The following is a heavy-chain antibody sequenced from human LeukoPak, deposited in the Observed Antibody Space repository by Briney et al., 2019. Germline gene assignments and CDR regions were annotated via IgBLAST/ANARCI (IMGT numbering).Heavy chain of an antibody. CDR3: AKDRRLAAFDY. D-gene: IGHD6-25*01. CDR2: ITGRGENI. J-gene: IGHJ4*02. CDR1: GFTFSSYW. Sequence: QSGGPLRLSCAASGFTFSSYWMSWVRQAPGKGLEWVSGITGRGENIYYAGSVKGRFTISRDNSKNTLYLQMNSLRAEDTAVYYCAKDRRLAAFDYGGQGTLVTVSS. V-gene: IGHV3-23*01.